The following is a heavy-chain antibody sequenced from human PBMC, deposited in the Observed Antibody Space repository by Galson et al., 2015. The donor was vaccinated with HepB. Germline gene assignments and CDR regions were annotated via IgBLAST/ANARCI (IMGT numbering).Heavy chain of an antibody. J-gene: IGHJ4*02. CDR1: GFTFSSYA. V-gene: IGHV3-23*01. CDR3: ANPRGSGWRTSDY. CDR2: ISGSGGST. Sequence: SLRLSCAASGFTFSSYAMSWVRQAPGKGLEWVSAISGSGGSTYYADSVKGRFTISRDNSKNTLYLQMNSLRAEDTAVYYCANPRGSGWRTSDYWGQGTLVTVSS. D-gene: IGHD6-19*01.